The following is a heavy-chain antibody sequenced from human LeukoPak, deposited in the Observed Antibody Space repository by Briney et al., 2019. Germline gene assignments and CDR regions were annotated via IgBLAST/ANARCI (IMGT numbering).Heavy chain of an antibody. J-gene: IGHJ4*02. CDR3: TRNTHFYDSIGYDEDY. CDR1: GYSFTDYY. Sequence: ASVKVSCKASGYSFTDYYIHWVRQAPGQGLEWMGWINPKSGGTNYAQKFQGRVTMTRDTSISTAYMELSRLRSDDTAVYYCTRNTHFYDSIGYDEDYWGQGTLVTVSS. CDR2: INPKSGGT. D-gene: IGHD3-22*01. V-gene: IGHV1-2*02.